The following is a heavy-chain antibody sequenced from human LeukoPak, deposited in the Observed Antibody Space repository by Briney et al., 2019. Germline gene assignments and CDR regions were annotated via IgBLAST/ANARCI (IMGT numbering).Heavy chain of an antibody. J-gene: IGHJ4*02. D-gene: IGHD6-19*01. CDR3: ASGYSSGWYQKHFDY. Sequence: SETLSLTCTVSGGSISSYYWSWIRQPPGKGLEWIGYIYYSGSTNYNPSLKSRVTISVDTSKNQFSLKLSSVTAADTAVYYCASGYSSGWYQKHFDYWGQGTLVTVSS. CDR2: IYYSGST. CDR1: GGSISSYY. V-gene: IGHV4-59*12.